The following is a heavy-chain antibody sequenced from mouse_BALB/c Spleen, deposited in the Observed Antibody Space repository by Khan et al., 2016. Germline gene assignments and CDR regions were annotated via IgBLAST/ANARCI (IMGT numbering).Heavy chain of an antibody. CDR1: GFNIKDPY. J-gene: IGHJ1*01. D-gene: IGHD6-1*01. CDR2: IDPTNGNT. Sequence: VQLQQSGAELVKPGASVKLSCTASGFNIKDPYMPWVKPRPEQGLVWIGKIDPTNGNTNYDPKFQGQATITADTSSNTAYLQLSSLDSEDTAVSYCASRSLSPHHLDVCGPGPTVTVSS. CDR3: ASRSLSPHHLDV. V-gene: IGHV14-3*02.